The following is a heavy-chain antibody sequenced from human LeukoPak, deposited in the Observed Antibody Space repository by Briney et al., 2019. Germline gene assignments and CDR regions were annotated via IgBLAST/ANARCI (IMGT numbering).Heavy chain of an antibody. CDR2: VNSDGSGT. Sequence: GGSLRLSCAASGFTFSSYWMHWVRQAPGQGLVWVSRVNSDGSGTTYADSVQGRFTISRDNAKNTLYLQMNSLRAEDTAVYYCARESKYSGYPFDYWGQGTLVTVSS. CDR1: GFTFSSYW. V-gene: IGHV3-74*01. J-gene: IGHJ4*02. CDR3: ARESKYSGYPFDY. D-gene: IGHD5-12*01.